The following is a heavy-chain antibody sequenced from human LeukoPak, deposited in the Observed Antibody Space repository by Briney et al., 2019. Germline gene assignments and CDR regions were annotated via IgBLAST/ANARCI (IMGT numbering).Heavy chain of an antibody. CDR3: AKDPGIAADPDY. D-gene: IGHD6-13*01. CDR1: GFTFSSYG. V-gene: IGHV3-30*02. Sequence: GGSLRLSCAASGFTFSSYGMHWVRQAPGKGLEWVAFIRNDGSNKYYADSVKGRFTISRDNSKNTLYLQMNSLRAEDTAVYYCAKDPGIAADPDYWGQGTLVTVSS. CDR2: IRNDGSNK. J-gene: IGHJ4*02.